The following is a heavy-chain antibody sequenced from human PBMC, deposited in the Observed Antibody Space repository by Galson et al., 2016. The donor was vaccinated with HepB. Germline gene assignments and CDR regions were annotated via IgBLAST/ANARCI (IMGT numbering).Heavy chain of an antibody. Sequence: LSLTCAVSGGSITSGGFSWNWIRQPPGKGLEWIGYIYLSRNTYYNPSLRGRVTISVDTSKNQFSLKLSSVTAADTAVYYCAKTYTYGLRFDYWGQGTLVTVSS. J-gene: IGHJ4*02. V-gene: IGHV4-30-2*05. CDR1: GGSITSGGFS. D-gene: IGHD5-18*01. CDR2: IYLSRNT. CDR3: AKTYTYGLRFDY.